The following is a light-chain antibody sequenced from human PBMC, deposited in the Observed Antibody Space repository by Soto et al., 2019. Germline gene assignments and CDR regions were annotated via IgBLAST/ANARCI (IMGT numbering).Light chain of an antibody. CDR2: GAT. CDR1: QSLNNY. V-gene: IGKV3-15*01. J-gene: IGKJ1*01. Sequence: EIVLTQSPATLSLSPGERATLSCRASQSLNNYLGWYQQKPGQAPRLLIYGATTRAPDVPARFSGSGSGTDFILTISSLQSEDFAVYYCQQYNDWPWTFGQGTKVDIK. CDR3: QQYNDWPWT.